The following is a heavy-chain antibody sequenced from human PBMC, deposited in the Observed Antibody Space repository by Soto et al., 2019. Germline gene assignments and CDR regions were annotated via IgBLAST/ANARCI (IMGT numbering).Heavy chain of an antibody. CDR2: IWYDGSNK. D-gene: IGHD2-2*01. J-gene: IGHJ4*02. Sequence: QVQLVESGGGVVQPGRSLRLSCAASGFTFSSYGMHWVRQAPGKGLEWVAVIWYDGSNKYYADSVKGRLTISRDNSKNTLYLQMNSLRAEDTAVYYCASDYAQSGGVDSWGQGTLVTVSS. CDR3: ASDYAQSGGVDS. CDR1: GFTFSSYG. V-gene: IGHV3-33*01.